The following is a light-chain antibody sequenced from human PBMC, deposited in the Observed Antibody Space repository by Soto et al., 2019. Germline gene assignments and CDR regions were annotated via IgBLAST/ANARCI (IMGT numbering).Light chain of an antibody. CDR3: SSYTSSSTRV. Sequence: QSVLTQPASVSGSPGQSITISCTGTSSDVGGYNYVSWYQQHPGKAPKLMIYDVSNRPSGVSNRFSGSESGNTASLTISGLQAEDEADYYCSSYTSSSTRVFGTGTKV. CDR2: DVS. J-gene: IGLJ1*01. V-gene: IGLV2-14*01. CDR1: SSDVGGYNY.